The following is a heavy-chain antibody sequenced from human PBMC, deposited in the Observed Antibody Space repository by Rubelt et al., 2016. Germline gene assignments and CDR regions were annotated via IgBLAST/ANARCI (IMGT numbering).Heavy chain of an antibody. CDR2: ISSSSSYI. CDR1: GFTFSSYS. J-gene: IGHJ3*02. V-gene: IGHV3-21*01. D-gene: IGHD5-12*01. Sequence: LVACGGGLVKPGGSLRLSCAASGFTFSSYSMNWVRQAPGKGLEWVSSISSSSSYIYYADSVKGRFTISRDNAKNSLYLQMNSLRAEDTAVYYCAREGGYDGDAFDIWGQGTMVTVSS. CDR3: AREGGYDGDAFDI.